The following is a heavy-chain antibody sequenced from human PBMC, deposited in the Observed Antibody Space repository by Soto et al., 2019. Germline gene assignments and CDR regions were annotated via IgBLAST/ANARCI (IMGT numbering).Heavy chain of an antibody. CDR2: IRSRDSDYAT. D-gene: IGHD6-6*01. CDR1: GFTFSGSV. J-gene: IGHJ4*02. Sequence: EVQLVESGGGLVHPGGSLKLSCAVSGFTFSGSVTHWVRQAPGKGLEWLGRIRSRDSDYATSYAESVKGRVTISRDDSKNTAYLQVTSLKIEDTALYYCTTYGNSSKGFDYWGQGTLVTVSS. CDR3: TTYGNSSKGFDY. V-gene: IGHV3-73*01.